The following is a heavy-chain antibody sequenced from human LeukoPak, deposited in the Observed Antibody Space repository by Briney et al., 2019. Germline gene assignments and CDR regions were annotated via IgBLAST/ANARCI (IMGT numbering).Heavy chain of an antibody. J-gene: IGHJ4*02. CDR2: FSPSGGRT. Sequence: GGSLLLSCGASGFTFSSYAMSWVRQPPGRGLEWVAGFSPSGGRTLYADSVEGRFTISRDNSNDTVYLQLSSLRAEDSALYYCAKVRGVYCSSPACYYYDSWGQGTPVTVSS. CDR1: GFTFSSYA. CDR3: AKVRGVYCSSPACYYYDS. V-gene: IGHV3-23*01. D-gene: IGHD2-2*01.